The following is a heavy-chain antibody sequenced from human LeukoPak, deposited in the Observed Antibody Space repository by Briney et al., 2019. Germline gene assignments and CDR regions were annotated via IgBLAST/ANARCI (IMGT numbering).Heavy chain of an antibody. Sequence: SVKVSCKASGGTFNDYPISWVRQAPGQGLEWMGGIIPIFGTTNYAPKFQGRVTMTTDTSTSTAYMELRSLRSDDTAVYYCAGDRGSLDYWGQGTLVTVSS. J-gene: IGHJ4*02. CDR3: AGDRGSLDY. V-gene: IGHV1-69*05. CDR2: IIPIFGTT. D-gene: IGHD2-15*01. CDR1: GGTFNDYP.